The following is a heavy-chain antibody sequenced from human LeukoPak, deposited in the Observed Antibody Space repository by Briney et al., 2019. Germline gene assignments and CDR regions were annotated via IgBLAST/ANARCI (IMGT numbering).Heavy chain of an antibody. CDR1: GGTFSSYA. V-gene: IGHV1-69*05. D-gene: IGHD5-12*01. CDR3: ARDRDIVATIGGGGEFDY. Sequence: ASVKVSCKASGGTFSSYAISWVRQAPGQGLEWMGRIIPIFGTANYAQKFQGRVTITTDESTSTAYMELSSLRSEDTAVYYFARDRDIVATIGGGGEFDYWGQGTLVTVSS. J-gene: IGHJ4*02. CDR2: IIPIFGTA.